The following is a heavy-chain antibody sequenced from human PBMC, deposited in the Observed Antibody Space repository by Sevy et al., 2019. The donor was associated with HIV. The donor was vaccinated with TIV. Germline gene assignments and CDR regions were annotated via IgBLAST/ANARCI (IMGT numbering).Heavy chain of an antibody. J-gene: IGHJ3*02. V-gene: IGHV3-15*01. CDR1: VFTFSNAW. CDR3: TTDPVPSGRDAFDI. Sequence: GGSLRLSCAASVFTFSNAWMSWVRQAPGKGLEWVGRIKSKTDGGTTDYAAPVKDRFTISRDDSKNTLYLQMKSLKTADTAVYYCTTDPVPSGRDAFDIWGQGTMVTVSS. CDR2: IKSKTDGGTT. D-gene: IGHD3-10*01.